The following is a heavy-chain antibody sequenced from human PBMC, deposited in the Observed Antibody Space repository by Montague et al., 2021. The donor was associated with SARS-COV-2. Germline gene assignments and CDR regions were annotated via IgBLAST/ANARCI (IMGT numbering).Heavy chain of an antibody. V-gene: IGHV4-34*01. CDR1: DGSFSDYW. CDR3: ARGVPGY. J-gene: IGHJ4*02. CDR2: INHRGNT. Sequence: SETLSLTCAVYDGSFSDYWWSWVRQPPGMGLEWIGNINHRGNTNYNPSLKSRVTISVDTSKHQFSLKLNSVTAADTAIYYCARGVPGYWGQGTLVTVSS. D-gene: IGHD3-10*02.